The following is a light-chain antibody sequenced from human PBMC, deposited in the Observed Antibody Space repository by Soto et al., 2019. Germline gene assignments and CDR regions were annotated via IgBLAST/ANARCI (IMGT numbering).Light chain of an antibody. CDR2: GVS. CDR3: CSYAGSSTFLVV. CDR1: SSDVGSSNL. J-gene: IGLJ2*01. V-gene: IGLV2-23*02. Sequence: QSVLTQPASVSGSPGQSITISCTGTSSDVGSSNLVSWYQQHPGKAPKLMIYGVSKRPSGVSNRFSGSKSGNTASLTISGLQAEDEADYYCCSYAGSSTFLVVFGGGTKLTV.